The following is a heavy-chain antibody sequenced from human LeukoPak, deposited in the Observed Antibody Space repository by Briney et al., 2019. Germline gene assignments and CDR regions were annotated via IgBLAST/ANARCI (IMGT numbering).Heavy chain of an antibody. CDR1: GYTFTGYY. D-gene: IGHD6-13*01. Sequence: ASVKVSCKASGYTFTGYYMHWVRQAPGQGREWMGWINPNRGGTNYAQKFQGTITITRDTSISTAYMELSRLRSDDTDVCYCASDIAAADNWFDPWGQGTLVTVSS. CDR3: ASDIAAADNWFDP. J-gene: IGHJ5*02. V-gene: IGHV1-2*02. CDR2: INPNRGGT.